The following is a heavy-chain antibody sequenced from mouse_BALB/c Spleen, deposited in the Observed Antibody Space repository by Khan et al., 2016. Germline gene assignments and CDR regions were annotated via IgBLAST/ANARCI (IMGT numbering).Heavy chain of an antibody. CDR3: AKLGLYAMDY. CDR1: GYTFTDYY. Sequence: QVQLQQSGAELARPGASVKLSCKASGYTFTDYYINWVKQRTGQGLEWIGEIYPGSGNTYYNEKFKGKATLTADKSSSTAYMQLSSLTSEDSAVYFCAKLGLYAMDYWGQGTSVTVSS. D-gene: IGHD4-1*01. CDR2: IYPGSGNT. V-gene: IGHV1-77*01. J-gene: IGHJ4*01.